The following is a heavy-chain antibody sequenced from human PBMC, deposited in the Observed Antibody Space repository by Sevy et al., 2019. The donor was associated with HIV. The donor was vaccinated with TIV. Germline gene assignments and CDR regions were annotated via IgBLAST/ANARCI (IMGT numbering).Heavy chain of an antibody. Sequence: GGSLRLSCTASGFTFSSYDMNWVRQAPGKGLEWVANIKQDESEKYYVDSVKGRFTISRDNAKNSLYLQMNSLRADDTAVYYCARAEQVTMLVVFGGLYFDSWGQGTLVTVSS. CDR3: ARAEQVTMLVVFGGLYFDS. CDR1: GFTFSSYD. D-gene: IGHD3-22*01. J-gene: IGHJ4*02. V-gene: IGHV3-7*01. CDR2: IKQDESEK.